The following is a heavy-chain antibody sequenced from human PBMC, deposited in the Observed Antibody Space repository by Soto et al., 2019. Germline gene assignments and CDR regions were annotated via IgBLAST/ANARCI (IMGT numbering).Heavy chain of an antibody. V-gene: IGHV1-69*13. CDR3: ARDLSGYYGSGSYYNRWFDP. CDR1: GGTFSSYA. Sequence: SVKVSCKASGGTFSSYAISWVRQAPGQGLEWMGGIIPIFGTTNYAQKFQGRVTITADESTSTAYMELSSLRSEDTAVYYCARDLSGYYGSGSYYNRWFDPWGQGTLVTVSS. D-gene: IGHD3-10*01. CDR2: IIPIFGTT. J-gene: IGHJ5*02.